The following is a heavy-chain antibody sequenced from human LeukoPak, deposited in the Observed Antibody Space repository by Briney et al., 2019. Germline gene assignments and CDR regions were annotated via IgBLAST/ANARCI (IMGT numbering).Heavy chain of an antibody. Sequence: PGGSLRLSCAASGFTFSSYAMNWVRQAPGKGLEWVSSISSSSSYIYYADSVKGRFTISRDNAKNSLYLQMNSLRAEDTAVYYCAREDSSSSVFPNAEYFQPWGQGTLVTVSS. J-gene: IGHJ1*01. CDR2: ISSSSSYI. D-gene: IGHD6-6*01. CDR3: AREDSSSSVFPNAEYFQP. V-gene: IGHV3-21*01. CDR1: GFTFSSYA.